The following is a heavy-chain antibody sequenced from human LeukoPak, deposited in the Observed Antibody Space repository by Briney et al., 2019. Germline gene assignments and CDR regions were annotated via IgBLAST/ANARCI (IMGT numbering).Heavy chain of an antibody. J-gene: IGHJ6*02. CDR3: ARGRGIHYDFWSGPYGMDV. Sequence: ASVKVSCKASGGTFSSYTISWVRQAPGQGLEWMGRIIPILGIANYAQKFQGRVTITADKSTSTAYMELSSLRSEDTAVYYCARGRGIHYDFWSGPYGMDVWGQGTTATVSS. CDR2: IIPILGIA. V-gene: IGHV1-69*02. CDR1: GGTFSSYT. D-gene: IGHD3-3*01.